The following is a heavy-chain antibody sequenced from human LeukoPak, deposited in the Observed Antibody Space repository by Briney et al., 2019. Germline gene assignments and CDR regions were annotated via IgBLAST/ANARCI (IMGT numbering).Heavy chain of an antibody. CDR3: ARGPPTYSYGYWFFY. Sequence: SETLSLTCAVYGGSFSGYYWSWIRQPPGKGLGWIGEINHSGSTNYNPSLKSRVTISVDTSKNQFSLKLSSVTAADTAVYYCARGPPTYSYGYWFFYWGQGTLVTVSS. J-gene: IGHJ4*02. D-gene: IGHD5-18*01. CDR1: GGSFSGYY. V-gene: IGHV4-34*01. CDR2: INHSGST.